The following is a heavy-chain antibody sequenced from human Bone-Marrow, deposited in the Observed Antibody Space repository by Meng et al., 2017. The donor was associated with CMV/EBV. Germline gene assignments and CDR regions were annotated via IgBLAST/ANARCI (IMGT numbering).Heavy chain of an antibody. V-gene: IGHV1-18*01. J-gene: IGHJ3*02. CDR1: GYTFTSYG. CDR2: ISAYNGNT. CDR3: GRLVAGTGLDI. D-gene: IGHD6-19*01. Sequence: GESLKISCKASGYTFTSYGISWVRQAPGQGLEWMGWISAYNGNTNYAQKLQGRVTMTTDTSTSTAYMELRSLRSDDTAVYYCGRLVAGTGLDIWGQGTMVTVSS.